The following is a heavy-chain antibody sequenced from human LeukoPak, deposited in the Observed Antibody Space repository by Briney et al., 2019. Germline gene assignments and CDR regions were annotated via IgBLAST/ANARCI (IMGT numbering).Heavy chain of an antibody. V-gene: IGHV4-59*08. J-gene: IGHJ4*02. CDR3: ATLNYYGSGSYEDY. CDR1: DGSISSYY. Sequence: NPSETLSLTCTVSDGSISSYYWSWIRQPPGKGLEWIGYIYYSGSTNYNPSLKSRVTISVDTSKNQFSLKLSSVTAADTAVYYCATLNYYGSGSYEDYWGQGTLVTVSS. D-gene: IGHD3-10*01. CDR2: IYYSGST.